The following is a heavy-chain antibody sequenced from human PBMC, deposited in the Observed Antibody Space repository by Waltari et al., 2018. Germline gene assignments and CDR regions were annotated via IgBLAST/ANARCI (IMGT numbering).Heavy chain of an antibody. Sequence: QLPLQQSGPGLVKPSESLSLTCIVSGDSVNSSYLWIWVRQTPGKGLEWIGQIHGSGRINFNPSFESRVTMSIDTSKNQFSLKVSSATAADTAVYYCARDRGRGLYLDSWGQGSLVTVS. CDR1: GDSVNSSYL. CDR3: ARDRGRGLYLDS. D-gene: IGHD2-15*01. V-gene: IGHV4-4*02. CDR2: IHGSGRI. J-gene: IGHJ4*02.